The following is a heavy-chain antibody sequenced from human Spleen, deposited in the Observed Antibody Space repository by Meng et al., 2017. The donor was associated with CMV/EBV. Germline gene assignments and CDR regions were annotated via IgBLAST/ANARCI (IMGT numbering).Heavy chain of an antibody. V-gene: IGHV3-48*04. Sequence: GGSLRLSCAASGFTFSTYSMHWVRQAPGKGLEWVSFITSSGDTIYYADSVKGRFTISRDNAKNSLFLQMNSLRAEDTAVYYCARDFDSGSYDYWGQGTLVTVSS. J-gene: IGHJ4*02. D-gene: IGHD3-10*01. CDR3: ARDFDSGSYDY. CDR1: GFTFSTYS. CDR2: ITSSGDTI.